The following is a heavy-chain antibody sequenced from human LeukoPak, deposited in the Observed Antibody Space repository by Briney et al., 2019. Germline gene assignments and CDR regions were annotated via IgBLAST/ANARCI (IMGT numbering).Heavy chain of an antibody. CDR2: IYCSGST. CDR1: GGSISSYY. V-gene: IGHV4-59*01. CDR3: ARDFRAIGSYGDYNYYYYMDV. Sequence: SETLSLTCTVSGGSISSYYWSWIRQPPGKGLEWIGYIYCSGSTNYNPSLKSRVTISVDTSKNQFSLKLSSVTAADTAVYYCARDFRAIGSYGDYNYYYYMDVWGKGTTVTVSS. D-gene: IGHD4-17*01. J-gene: IGHJ6*03.